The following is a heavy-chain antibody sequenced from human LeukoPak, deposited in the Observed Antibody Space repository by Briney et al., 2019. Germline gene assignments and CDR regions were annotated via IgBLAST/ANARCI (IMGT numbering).Heavy chain of an antibody. CDR1: GGSISSSSHY. CDR2: IYYSGST. D-gene: IGHD1-26*01. J-gene: IGHJ4*02. CDR3: ARQYSGSYEGY. Sequence: SETLSLTCTVSGGSISSSSHYWGWGRQPPGTGLEWIGSIYYSGSTYYNPSLKSRVTISVDTSKNQFSLKLSSVTAADTAVYYCARQYSGSYEGYWGQGTLVTVSS. V-gene: IGHV4-39*01.